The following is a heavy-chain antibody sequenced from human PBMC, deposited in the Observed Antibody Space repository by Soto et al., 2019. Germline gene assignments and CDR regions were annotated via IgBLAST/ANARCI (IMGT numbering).Heavy chain of an antibody. J-gene: IGHJ5*02. D-gene: IGHD3-22*01. V-gene: IGHV4-4*07. CDR3: ARAIYYDSSGLPGGFDP. Sequence: TETLSLTFTVTGGSISSYSWSWIRQPAGKGLEWIGRIYTTGSTNYNPYLTRRVTMSVDTSKNQFSLKLSSVNAADTAVYYCARAIYYDSSGLPGGFDPWGQGTLLTVS. CDR2: IYTTGST. CDR1: GGSISSYS.